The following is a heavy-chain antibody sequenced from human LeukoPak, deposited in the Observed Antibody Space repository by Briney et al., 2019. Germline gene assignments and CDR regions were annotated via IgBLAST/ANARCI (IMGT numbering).Heavy chain of an antibody. CDR3: AKDLDSSSSFDY. D-gene: IGHD6-6*01. CDR1: GFTFSSYG. Sequence: GGSLRLSCAASGFTFSSYGMHWVRQAPGKGLEWVAFIRYDGSNKYYADSVKGRFTISRDNSKNTLYLQMNRLRGEDTAVYYCAKDLDSSSSFDYWGQGTLVTVSS. J-gene: IGHJ4*02. CDR2: IRYDGSNK. V-gene: IGHV3-30*02.